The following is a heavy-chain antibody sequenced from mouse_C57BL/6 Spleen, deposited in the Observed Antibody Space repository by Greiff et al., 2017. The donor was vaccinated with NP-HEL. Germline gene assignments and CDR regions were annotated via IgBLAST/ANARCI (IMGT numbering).Heavy chain of an antibody. CDR3: ARLYYYGSGALFDY. J-gene: IGHJ2*01. CDR1: GYSITSGYY. V-gene: IGHV3-6*01. Sequence: EVQLVESGPGLVKPSQSLSLTCSVTGYSITSGYYWNWIRQFPGNKLEWMGYISYDGSNNYNPSLKNRISITRDTSKNQFFLKLNSVTTEDTATYYCARLYYYGSGALFDYWGQGTTLTVSS. CDR2: ISYDGSN. D-gene: IGHD1-1*01.